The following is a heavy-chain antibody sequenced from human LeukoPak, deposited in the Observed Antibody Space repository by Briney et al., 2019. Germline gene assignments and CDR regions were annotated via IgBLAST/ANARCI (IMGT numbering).Heavy chain of an antibody. CDR3: ARVQPGLRYFDWFMEGYSQEYFDY. V-gene: IGHV3-21*01. J-gene: IGHJ4*02. D-gene: IGHD3-9*01. CDR1: GFTFSSYS. CDR2: ISSSSSYV. Sequence: GGSLRLSCAASGFTFSSYSMNWVRQAPGKGLEWVSSISSSSSYVYYADSVKGRFTISRDNAKNSLYLQMNSLRAEDTAVYYCARVQPGLRYFDWFMEGYSQEYFDYWGQGTLVTVSS.